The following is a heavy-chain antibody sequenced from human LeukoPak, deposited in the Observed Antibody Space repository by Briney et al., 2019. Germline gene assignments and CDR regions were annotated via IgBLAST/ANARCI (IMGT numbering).Heavy chain of an antibody. CDR3: TREAKGAPWFDP. V-gene: IGHV3-73*01. Sequence: PGGSLRLSCAASGFTFSGSAMLWVRQASGKGLEWVGRIRSKANSYATAYAASVKGRFTISRDDSKNTAYLQMNSLKTEDTAVYYCTREAKGAPWFDPWGQGTLVTVSS. CDR1: GFTFSGSA. CDR2: IRSKANSYAT. J-gene: IGHJ5*02.